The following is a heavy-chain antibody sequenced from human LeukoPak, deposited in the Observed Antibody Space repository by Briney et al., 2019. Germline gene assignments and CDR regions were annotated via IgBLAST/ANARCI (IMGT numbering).Heavy chain of an antibody. D-gene: IGHD3-9*01. CDR2: IYYSGST. V-gene: IGHV4-39*01. CDR3: ARAFRLAVDAFDI. Sequence: SSETLSLTCTVSGGSISGSSYYWGWIRQPPGKGLEWIGSIYYSGSTYYNPSLKSRVTISVDTSKNQFSLKLSSVTAADTAVYYCARAFRLAVDAFDIWGQGTMVTVSS. J-gene: IGHJ3*02. CDR1: GGSISGSSYY.